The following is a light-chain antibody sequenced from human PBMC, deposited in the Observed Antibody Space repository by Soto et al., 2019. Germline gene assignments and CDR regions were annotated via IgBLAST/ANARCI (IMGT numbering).Light chain of an antibody. CDR3: SSHTSGSTRV. CDR2: EVT. CDR1: SGDVGGYDY. V-gene: IGLV2-14*01. J-gene: IGLJ1*01. Sequence: QAALTRPSPLSWSPGQSIPLAFTGNSGDVGGYDYVSWYQQHPDKAPKLMIYEVTKRPSWVSNRFSGSKSGNTASLTISGLQPEDEADYYCSSHTSGSTRVFGSGTKVTVL.